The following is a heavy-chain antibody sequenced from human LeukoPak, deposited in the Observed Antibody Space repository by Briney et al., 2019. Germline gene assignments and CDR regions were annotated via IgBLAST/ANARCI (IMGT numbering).Heavy chain of an antibody. CDR3: ARLLDPSAGYWFDP. J-gene: IGHJ5*02. Sequence: GGSLRLSCAASGFTVSSNYMSWVRQAPGKGLEWVSVIYSGGSTSYADSVRGRFTISRDKSKNTLYLQMNSLRAEDTAVYYCARLLDPSAGYWFDPWGQGTLVTVSS. D-gene: IGHD3/OR15-3a*01. CDR1: GFTVSSNY. V-gene: IGHV3-53*01. CDR2: IYSGGST.